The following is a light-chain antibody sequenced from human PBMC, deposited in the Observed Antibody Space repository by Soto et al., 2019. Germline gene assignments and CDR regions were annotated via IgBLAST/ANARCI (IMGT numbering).Light chain of an antibody. Sequence: QSALTQPRSVSGSPGQSVTISCTGTSSDVGGYNYVSWYQQHPGKAPKLMIYDVSNRPSGVPDRFSGSKSGNTASLTISGLQAEDEADYYCCSYSGSDTHVVFGGGTQLTVL. CDR2: DVS. CDR1: SSDVGGYNY. J-gene: IGLJ2*01. V-gene: IGLV2-11*01. CDR3: CSYSGSDTHVV.